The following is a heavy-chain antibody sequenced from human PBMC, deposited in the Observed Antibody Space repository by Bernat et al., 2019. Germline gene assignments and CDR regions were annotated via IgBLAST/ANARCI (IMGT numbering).Heavy chain of an antibody. CDR3: ARGVWGSYRFETRGAFDI. D-gene: IGHD3-16*02. J-gene: IGHJ3*02. Sequence: EVQLVESGGGLVQPGGSLRLSCAASGFTFSSYAMHWVRQAPGKGREYVSAISSNGGSTDYANSVKGRFTISRDNSKNTRYLQMGSLRAEDMAVYYCARGVWGSYRFETRGAFDIWGQGTMVTVSS. CDR2: ISSNGGST. V-gene: IGHV3-64*01. CDR1: GFTFSSYA.